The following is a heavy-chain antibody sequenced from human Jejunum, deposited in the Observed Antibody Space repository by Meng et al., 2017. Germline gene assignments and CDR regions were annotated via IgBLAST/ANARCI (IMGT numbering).Heavy chain of an antibody. Sequence: QVQLVQLGAEVKKPGASVKVSCKASGYTFTSFAITWVRQAPGQGLEWMGWINGDNGDTNNQQNFQGRLIMTTDTSTSTAYMELRSLRSDDTAVYYCARTLPHSSGDKRGLDYWGQGTLVTVSS. J-gene: IGHJ4*02. V-gene: IGHV1-18*01. CDR1: GYTFTSFA. CDR3: ARTLPHSSGDKRGLDY. CDR2: INGDNGDT. D-gene: IGHD1-26*01.